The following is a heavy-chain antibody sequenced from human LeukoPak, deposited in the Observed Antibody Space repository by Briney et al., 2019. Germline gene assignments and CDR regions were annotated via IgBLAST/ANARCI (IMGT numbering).Heavy chain of an antibody. D-gene: IGHD4-17*01. CDR3: ARGNYGDYVLYNWFDP. J-gene: IGHJ5*02. CDR2: IYTSGST. Sequence: SETLSLTCTVSGGSISSYYWSWIRQPAGKGLEWIGRIYTSGSTNYNPSLKSRVTISVDTSKNQFSLKLSSVTAADTAVYYCARGNYGDYVLYNWFDPWGQGTLVTVSS. V-gene: IGHV4-4*07. CDR1: GGSISSYY.